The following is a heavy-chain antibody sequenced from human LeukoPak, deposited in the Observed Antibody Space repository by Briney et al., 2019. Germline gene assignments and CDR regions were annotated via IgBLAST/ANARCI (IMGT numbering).Heavy chain of an antibody. J-gene: IGHJ2*01. V-gene: IGHV3-73*01. CDR3: TRPWNRWELLAYDDWYFDL. D-gene: IGHD1-26*01. CDR1: GFTFSGSA. CDR2: IRSKANSYAT. Sequence: QPGRSLRLSCAASGFTFSGSAMHWVRQASGKGLEWVGRIRSKANSYATAYAASVKGRFTISRDDSKNTAYLQMNSLKTEDTAVYYCTRPWNRWELLAYDDWYFDLWGRGTLVTVSS.